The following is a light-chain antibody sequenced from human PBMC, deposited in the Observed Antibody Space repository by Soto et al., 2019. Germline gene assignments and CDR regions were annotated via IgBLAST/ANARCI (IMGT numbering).Light chain of an antibody. CDR2: AAT. V-gene: IGKV1-16*01. Sequence: DIQMTQSPSSLSASVGDRVTITCRASQAINAYLAWFQQKAEKAPKSLISAATSLQSGVPSRFSGSGAGIEFTLTISSLRPEDSANYYCQRFVTYPINFGQGTRLE. CDR1: QAINAY. J-gene: IGKJ5*01. CDR3: QRFVTYPIN.